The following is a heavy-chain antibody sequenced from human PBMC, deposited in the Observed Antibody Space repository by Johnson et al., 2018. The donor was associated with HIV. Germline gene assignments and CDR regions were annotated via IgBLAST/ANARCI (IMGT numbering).Heavy chain of an antibody. CDR1: GFTFSSYW. Sequence: MQLVESGGGLVQPGGSLRLSCAASGFTFSSYWMSWVRQAPGKGLEWVANIKQDGSEKYYVDSVKGRFTIYRDNAKNSLYLQMNSLRAEDTAVYYCARAMYTSGWSYEALDILSQGTKVTVSS. CDR3: ARAMYTSGWSYEALDI. J-gene: IGHJ3*02. CDR2: IKQDGSEK. V-gene: IGHV3-7*01. D-gene: IGHD6-19*01.